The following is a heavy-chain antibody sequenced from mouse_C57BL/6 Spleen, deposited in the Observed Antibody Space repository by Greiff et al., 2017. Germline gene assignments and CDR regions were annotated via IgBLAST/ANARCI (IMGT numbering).Heavy chain of an antibody. V-gene: IGHV1-64*01. CDR2: IHPNSGST. CDR3: ARNSHYAMDY. Sequence: VQLQQSGAELVKPGASVKLSCKASGYTFTSYWMHWVKQRPGQGLEWIGMIHPNSGSTNYNEKFKSKATLTVDKSSSTAYMQLSSLTSEDSAVYYCARNSHYAMDYWGQGTSVTVSS. CDR1: GYTFTSYW. J-gene: IGHJ4*01.